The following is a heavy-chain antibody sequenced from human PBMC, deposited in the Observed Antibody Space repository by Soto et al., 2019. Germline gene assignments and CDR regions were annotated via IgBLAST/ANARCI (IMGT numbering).Heavy chain of an antibody. CDR3: LRTSLWVAVPTREAS. J-gene: IGHJ5*02. V-gene: IGHV3-74*01. Sequence: EVQLVESGGGLVQPGASLRLSCAASGFTFSNYWMHWVRQAPGKGLVWVSRIDSDGSRITYADFVKGRFTISRDNAKSTVYCNLNVLKAEAPVVYYCLRTSLWVAVPTREASWGREPWSPSPQ. D-gene: IGHD2-15*01. CDR1: GFTFSNYW. CDR2: IDSDGSRI.